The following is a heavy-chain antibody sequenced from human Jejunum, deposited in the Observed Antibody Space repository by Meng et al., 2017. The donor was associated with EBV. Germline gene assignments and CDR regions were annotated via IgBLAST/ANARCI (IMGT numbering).Heavy chain of an antibody. V-gene: IGHV3-30*03. D-gene: IGHD4-11*01. J-gene: IGHJ4*02. CDR2: VSYDGRKE. Sequence: LGDAGGVVVQPGRSLRLSCVGSVFMFSDHGMHWVRQDPGKGLEWVAIVSYDGRKEYYADSVKGRFTVSRDSSKNEVSLQMDSLRPEDTAVYYCARGSGYSDYMFDYWGQGALVTVSS. CDR3: ARGSGYSDYMFDY. CDR1: VFMFSDHG.